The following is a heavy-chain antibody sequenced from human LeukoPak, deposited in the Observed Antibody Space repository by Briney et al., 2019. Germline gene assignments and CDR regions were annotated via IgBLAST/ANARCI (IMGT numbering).Heavy chain of an antibody. Sequence: SETLSLTCAASGYSISSGYYWGWIRQPPGMGLEWIGSLYHSGSTYYNPSLKSRVTISVDTSKNQFSRKLISVTAADTAVYYCARRGSYYNFDYGGQETRDTVSS. CDR3: ARRGSYYNFDY. CDR2: LYHSGST. CDR1: GYSISSGYY. J-gene: IGHJ4*02. V-gene: IGHV4-38-2*01. D-gene: IGHD1-26*01.